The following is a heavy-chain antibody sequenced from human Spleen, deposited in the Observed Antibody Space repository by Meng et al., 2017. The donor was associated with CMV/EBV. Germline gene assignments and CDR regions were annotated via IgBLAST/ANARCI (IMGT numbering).Heavy chain of an antibody. D-gene: IGHD4-11*01. CDR2: LSGNRNSI. J-gene: IGHJ5*02. Sequence: GESLKISCATSGFTFSSYSMNWVRQTPGKGLEWVADLSGNRNSIYYTDSVKGRFSISRDNAKNSLYLQMNSLRAEDTAVYYCARSQGNYDKTDLWGRGTLVTVSS. V-gene: IGHV3-48*04. CDR3: ARSQGNYDKTDL. CDR1: GFTFSSYS.